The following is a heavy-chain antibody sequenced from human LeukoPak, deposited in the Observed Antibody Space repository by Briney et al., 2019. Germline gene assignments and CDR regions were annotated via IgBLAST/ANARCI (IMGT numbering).Heavy chain of an antibody. CDR2: IYYSGST. Sequence: SETLSLTCTVSGGSISSYYWSWIRQPPGKGLEWIGYIYYSGSTNYNPSLKSRVTISVDTSKNQFSLKLSSVTAADTAVYYCARDDYGDQPFDYWGQGTLVTVSS. V-gene: IGHV4-59*12. J-gene: IGHJ4*02. CDR1: GGSISSYY. D-gene: IGHD4-17*01. CDR3: ARDDYGDQPFDY.